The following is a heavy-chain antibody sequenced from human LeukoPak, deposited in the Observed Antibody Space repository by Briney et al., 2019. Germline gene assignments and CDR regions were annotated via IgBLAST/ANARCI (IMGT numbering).Heavy chain of an antibody. Sequence: SETLSLTCTVSGGSISSYYWSWIRQPPGKGLEWIGYIYYSGSTNYNPSLKSRVTISVDMSKNQFSLKLSSVTAADTAVYYCARRYGSGSYSAGSYFDYWGQGTLVTVSS. V-gene: IGHV4-59*01. CDR3: ARRYGSGSYSAGSYFDY. CDR2: IYYSGST. J-gene: IGHJ4*02. D-gene: IGHD3-10*01. CDR1: GGSISSYY.